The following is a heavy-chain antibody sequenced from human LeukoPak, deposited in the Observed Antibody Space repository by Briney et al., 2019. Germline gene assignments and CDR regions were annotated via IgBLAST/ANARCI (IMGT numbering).Heavy chain of an antibody. CDR2: ISSSSSYI. J-gene: IGHJ4*02. V-gene: IGHV3-21*01. CDR1: GFTFSSYS. CDR3: ARDSITMVRGVIGV. D-gene: IGHD3-10*01. Sequence: PGGSLRLSCAASGFTFSSYSMNWVRQAPGKGLEWVSSISSSSSYIYYADSVKGRFTISRDNAKNSLYLQMNSLRAEDTAVYYCARDSITMVRGVIGVWGQGTLVTVSS.